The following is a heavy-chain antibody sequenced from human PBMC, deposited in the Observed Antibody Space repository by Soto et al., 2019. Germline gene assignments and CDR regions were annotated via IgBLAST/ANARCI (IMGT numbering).Heavy chain of an antibody. CDR3: ARDDSARPVTY. CDR1: GGSINNYY. Sequence: TLSLTCTVSGGSINNYYWTWIRQPPGKGLEWIGYIYSSGSTNYNPSLKSRVTISVDTSKNQFSLKLNSATAADTAVYYCARDDSARPVTYWGQGTLVTVSS. J-gene: IGHJ4*02. D-gene: IGHD3-10*01. CDR2: IYSSGST. V-gene: IGHV4-59*01.